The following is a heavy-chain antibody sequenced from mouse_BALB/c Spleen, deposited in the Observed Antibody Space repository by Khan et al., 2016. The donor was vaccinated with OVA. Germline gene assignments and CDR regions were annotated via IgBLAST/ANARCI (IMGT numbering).Heavy chain of an antibody. Sequence: MQLEESGPSLVQPSQTLSLTCSVTGDSITSGFWSWVRKFPGNKLEYMGYMIYSGYTYYNPSLKGRFSITRHTSKNQYYLQLNSVTTEDTATYYCARSTYKYASAYWGQGALVTVSA. D-gene: IGHD1-3*01. V-gene: IGHV3-8*02. CDR2: MIYSGYT. CDR3: ARSTYKYASAY. CDR1: GDSITSGF. J-gene: IGHJ3*01.